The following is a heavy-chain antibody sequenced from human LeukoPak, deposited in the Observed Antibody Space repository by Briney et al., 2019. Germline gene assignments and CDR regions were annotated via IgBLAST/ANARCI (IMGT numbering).Heavy chain of an antibody. D-gene: IGHD3-9*01. CDR2: IYYSGST. V-gene: IGHV4-59*08. Sequence: SETLSLTCAVSGDSISNYYWSWIRQPPGKGLEWIGYIYYSGSTNYNPSLKSRVTISVDTSKNQFSLKLTSVTAADTAVYYCASGRYFDWLTSIKAFDYWGQGILVTVSS. CDR3: ASGRYFDWLTSIKAFDY. J-gene: IGHJ4*02. CDR1: GDSISNYY.